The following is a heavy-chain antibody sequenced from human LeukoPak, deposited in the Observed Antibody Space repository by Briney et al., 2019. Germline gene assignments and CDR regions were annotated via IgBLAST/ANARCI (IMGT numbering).Heavy chain of an antibody. Sequence: PGGSLRLSCAASGFTFSSYSMNWVRQAPGKGLEWVSSISDSSTYIFNADPVQGRFTISRDDAKNSLYLQMNSLRVEDTAVYYCVRVVNCSSGSCSYYFDFWGQGTLVTVSS. CDR3: VRVVNCSSGSCSYYFDF. V-gene: IGHV3-21*01. J-gene: IGHJ4*02. CDR2: ISDSSTYI. CDR1: GFTFSSYS. D-gene: IGHD2-15*01.